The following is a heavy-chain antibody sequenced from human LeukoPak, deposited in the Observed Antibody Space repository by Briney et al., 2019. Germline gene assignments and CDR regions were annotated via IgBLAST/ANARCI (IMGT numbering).Heavy chain of an antibody. Sequence: SETLSLTCTVSGGSISSYYWSWIRQPAGKGLEWIGRTYTSGSTNYNPSLKSRVTMSVDTSKNQFSLKLSSVTAADTAVYYCARDQRLWFGELFDWFDPWGQGTLVTVSS. CDR1: GGSISSYY. V-gene: IGHV4-4*07. J-gene: IGHJ5*02. CDR3: ARDQRLWFGELFDWFDP. CDR2: TYTSGST. D-gene: IGHD3-10*01.